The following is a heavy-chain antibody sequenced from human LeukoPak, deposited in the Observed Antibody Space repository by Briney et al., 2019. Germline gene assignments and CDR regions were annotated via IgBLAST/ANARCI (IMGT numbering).Heavy chain of an antibody. V-gene: IGHV4-39*01. D-gene: IGHD3-22*01. CDR2: IYYSGST. CDR1: GGSISSSSYY. J-gene: IGHJ4*02. CDR3: SLTVLHSSSYSQRGY. Sequence: PSETLSLTCTVSGGSISSSSYYWGWIRQPPGNGLEWIGSIYYSGSTYYNPSLKSRVTISVDTSKNQFSLKLSSVNYADRSVCNSSLTVLHSSSYSQRGYWGQGTLVTVSS.